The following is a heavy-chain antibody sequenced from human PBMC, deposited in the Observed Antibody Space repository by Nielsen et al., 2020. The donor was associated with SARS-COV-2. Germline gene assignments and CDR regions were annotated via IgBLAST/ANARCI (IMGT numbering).Heavy chain of an antibody. D-gene: IGHD6-13*01. CDR2: IYYSGST. CDR1: GGSISRSSYY. CDR3: ARPLSSSWYSDGMDV. V-gene: IGHV4-39*01. Sequence: SATLSLTCTVSGGSISRSSYYWGWIRQSPGKGLEWIGSIYYSGSTYYNPSLKSRVTISVDTSKNQFSLKLSSVTAADTAVYYCARPLSSSWYSDGMDVWGQGTTVTVSS. J-gene: IGHJ6*02.